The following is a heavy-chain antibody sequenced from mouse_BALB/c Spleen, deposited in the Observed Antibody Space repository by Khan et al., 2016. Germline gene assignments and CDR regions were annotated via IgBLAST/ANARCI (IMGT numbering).Heavy chain of an antibody. CDR2: IDPANDNT. Sequence: EVQLQESGAELVKPGASVKLSCTASGFNIKDTYMHWVKQRPEQGLEWIGRIDPANDNTKYDPKFQGKATITADTSTNTAYLQLSSLTSEDTADYYCASTSTGYCGALDYWGQGTSVPVSS. V-gene: IGHV14-3*02. D-gene: IGHD2-3*01. CDR1: GFNIKDTY. CDR3: ASTSTGYCGALDY. J-gene: IGHJ4*01.